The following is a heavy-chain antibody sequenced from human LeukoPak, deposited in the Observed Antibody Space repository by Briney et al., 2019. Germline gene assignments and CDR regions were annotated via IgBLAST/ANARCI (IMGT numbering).Heavy chain of an antibody. CDR3: ARAYYYDSSGYLGDAFDI. CDR2: INSDGSST. V-gene: IGHV3-74*01. J-gene: IGHJ3*02. D-gene: IGHD3-22*01. CDR1: GFTFSSYW. Sequence: GGSLRLSCAASGFTFSSYWMHWVRQAPGKGLVWVSRINSDGSSTSYADFVKGRFTISRDNAKNTLYLQMNSLRAEDTAVYYCARAYYYDSSGYLGDAFDIWGQGTMVTVSS.